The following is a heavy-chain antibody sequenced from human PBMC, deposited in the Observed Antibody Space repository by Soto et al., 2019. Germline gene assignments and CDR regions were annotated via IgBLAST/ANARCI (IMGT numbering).Heavy chain of an antibody. CDR2: INHNIGGT. D-gene: IGHD6-6*01. Sequence: ASVKTSCEASGYTFTGSYMHWVRQAPGKRLQCIGFINHNIGGTNYSHNFLGWVTMTRDTSISTAYKELSRQNSDPTPAYYCARDKYSSSPPCFDPWEKENLVTVSS. CDR1: GYTFTGSY. J-gene: IGHJ5*02. V-gene: IGHV1-2*04. CDR3: ARDKYSSSPPCFDP.